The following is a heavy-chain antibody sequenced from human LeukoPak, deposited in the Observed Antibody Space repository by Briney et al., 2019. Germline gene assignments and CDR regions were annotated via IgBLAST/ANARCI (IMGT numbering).Heavy chain of an antibody. CDR1: GSSISSNNW. CDR3: ARDVGTALVTGDY. Sequence: SGTLSLTCGVSGSSISSNNWWSWVRQPPGQGLEWIGEIYHSGSANYNPSLKSRVTISVDKSKNQLSLKLISVTAADTAVYYCARDVGTALVTGDYWGQGTLVTVSS. J-gene: IGHJ4*02. D-gene: IGHD5-18*01. CDR2: IYHSGSA. V-gene: IGHV4-4*02.